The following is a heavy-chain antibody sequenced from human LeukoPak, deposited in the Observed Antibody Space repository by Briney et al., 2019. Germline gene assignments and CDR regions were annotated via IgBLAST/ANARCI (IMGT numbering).Heavy chain of an antibody. Sequence: SETLSLTCTVSGGSISSGSYYWSWIRQPAGKGLEWIGRIYTSGSTNYNPSLKSRVTISVDTSKNQFSLKLSSVTAADTAVYYCARGDYDSSGYAYHYFDYWGQGTLVTVSS. J-gene: IGHJ4*02. CDR1: GGSISSGSYY. CDR2: IYTSGST. D-gene: IGHD3-22*01. CDR3: ARGDYDSSGYAYHYFDY. V-gene: IGHV4-61*02.